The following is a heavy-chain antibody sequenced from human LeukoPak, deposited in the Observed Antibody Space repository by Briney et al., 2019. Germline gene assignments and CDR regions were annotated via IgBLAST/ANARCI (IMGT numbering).Heavy chain of an antibody. CDR1: GFTFSSYI. J-gene: IGHJ4*02. CDR2: ISSSSSYI. V-gene: IGHV3-21*01. Sequence: PGGSLRLSCAASGFTFSSYIMNWVRQAPGKGLEWVSSISSSSSYIYYADSVKGRFTISRDNAKNSLYLQMNSLRAEDTAVHYCARAKPLKYYFDYWGQGTLVTVSS. CDR3: ARAKPLKYYFDY.